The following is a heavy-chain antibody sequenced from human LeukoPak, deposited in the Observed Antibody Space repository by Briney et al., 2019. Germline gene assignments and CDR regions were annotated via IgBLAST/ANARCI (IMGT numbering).Heavy chain of an antibody. J-gene: IGHJ3*02. CDR2: IYYSGST. V-gene: IGHV4-28*01. CDR1: GYSISSSNW. D-gene: IGHD3-3*01. CDR3: ARNAGPWSTDASDI. Sequence: SETLSLTCAVSGYSISSSNWWGWIRQPPGKGLEWIGYIYYSGSTYYNPSLKSRVTMSVDTSKNQFSLKLSSVTAVDTAVYYCARNAGPWSTDASDIWGQGTMVTVSS.